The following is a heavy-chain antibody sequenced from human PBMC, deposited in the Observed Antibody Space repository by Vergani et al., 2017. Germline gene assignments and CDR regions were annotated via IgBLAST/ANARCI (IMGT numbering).Heavy chain of an antibody. CDR2: VFYGGRT. V-gene: IGHV4-39*01. J-gene: IGHJ4*02. CDR1: GDSISTSSYA. D-gene: IGHD2-21*01. CDR3: ARHISVVRPSSMTAFDY. Sequence: QMQLQESGPGLVKPSETLSLSCTVSGDSISTSSYACGWIRQPPGKTLEWIGTVFYGGRTSYNPSLKSRVTLSLDTSKKQISLHLTSVTAADTAVYYCARHISVVRPSSMTAFDYWGQGTLVTVSS.